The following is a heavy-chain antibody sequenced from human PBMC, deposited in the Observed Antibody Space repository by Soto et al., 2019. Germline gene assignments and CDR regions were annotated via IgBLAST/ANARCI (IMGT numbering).Heavy chain of an antibody. CDR3: ASTIFGVVIMDYYYGMDV. CDR2: IIPIFGTA. Sequence: SVKVSCKASGGTFSSYAISWVRQAPGQGLEWMGGIIPIFGTANYAQKFQGRVTITADESTSTAYMELSSLRSEDMAVYYCASTIFGVVIMDYYYGMDVWGQGTTVTVSS. CDR1: GGTFSSYA. J-gene: IGHJ6*02. V-gene: IGHV1-69*13. D-gene: IGHD3-3*01.